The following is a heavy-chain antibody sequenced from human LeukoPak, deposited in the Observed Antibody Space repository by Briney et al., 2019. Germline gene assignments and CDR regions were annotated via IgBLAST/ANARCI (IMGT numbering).Heavy chain of an antibody. CDR1: GGSFSGYY. Sequence: SETLSLTCAVYGGSFSGYYWSWIRQPPGKGLEWIGEINHSGSTNYNPSLNSRVTISVDTSKDQFSLKLSSVTAADTAVYYCARGLDYSLGYWGQGTLVTVSS. J-gene: IGHJ4*02. CDR3: ARGLDYSLGY. D-gene: IGHD4-4*01. V-gene: IGHV4-34*01. CDR2: INHSGST.